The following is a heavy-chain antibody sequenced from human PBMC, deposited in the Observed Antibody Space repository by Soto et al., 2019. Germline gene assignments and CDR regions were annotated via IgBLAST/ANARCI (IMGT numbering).Heavy chain of an antibody. CDR2: VNPIVGMS. Sequence: QVQLVQSGAEVKKPGSSVKVSCTASGGTFNIYTINWVRQAPRQGLEWVGRVNPIVGMSNSAQKFQGRVTITADKATSKDYMDLTSLKSDDTAVYYCATSYGSGSAHFDYWGKGTLVTVSS. J-gene: IGHJ4*02. CDR3: ATSYGSGSAHFDY. D-gene: IGHD3-10*01. V-gene: IGHV1-69*02. CDR1: GGTFNIYT.